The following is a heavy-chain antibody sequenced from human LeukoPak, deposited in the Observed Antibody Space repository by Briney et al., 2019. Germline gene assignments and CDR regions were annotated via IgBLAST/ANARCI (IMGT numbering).Heavy chain of an antibody. CDR1: GGSISSYY. D-gene: IGHD2-21*02. Sequence: PSETLSLTCTVSGGSISSYYWSWIRLPPGKGLEWNGYVNYSGSTNYSPSLKSRVTISVDTSKNQFSLKLSSVTAADTAVYYCASTCGGDCYPEADWYFDLWGRGTLVTVSS. J-gene: IGHJ2*01. V-gene: IGHV4-59*01. CDR2: VNYSGST. CDR3: ASTCGGDCYPEADWYFDL.